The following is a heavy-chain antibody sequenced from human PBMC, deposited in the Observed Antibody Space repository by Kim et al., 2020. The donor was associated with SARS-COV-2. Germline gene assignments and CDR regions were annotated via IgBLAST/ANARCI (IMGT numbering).Heavy chain of an antibody. CDR1: GGSFSGYY. J-gene: IGHJ4*02. Sequence: SETLSLTCAVYGGSFSGYYWSWIRQPPGKGLEWIGEINHSGSTNYNPSLKSRVTISVDTSKNQFSLKLSSVTAADTAVYYCARRAGSGSWGFDYWGQGTL. CDR3: ARRAGSGSWGFDY. D-gene: IGHD3-10*01. V-gene: IGHV4-34*01. CDR2: INHSGST.